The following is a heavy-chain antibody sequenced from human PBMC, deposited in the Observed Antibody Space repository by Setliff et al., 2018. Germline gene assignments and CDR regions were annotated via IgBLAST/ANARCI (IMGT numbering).Heavy chain of an antibody. Sequence: SETLSLTCTVSGGSLRSNTYFWGWIRQPPGKGLEWIGSTYYNGDTYYNPSLKSRVTISVDMSKNQFSLKLSSVIAADTAVYYCARGVSSVSWTPRYWGRGILVTVSS. J-gene: IGHJ4*02. D-gene: IGHD6-19*01. V-gene: IGHV4-39*01. CDR1: GGSLRSNTYF. CDR3: ARGVSSVSWTPRY. CDR2: TYYNGDT.